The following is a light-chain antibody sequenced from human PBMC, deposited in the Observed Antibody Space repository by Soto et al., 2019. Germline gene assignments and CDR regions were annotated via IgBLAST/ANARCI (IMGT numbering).Light chain of an antibody. V-gene: IGLV2-14*03. CDR2: DVR. J-gene: IGLJ1*01. CDR1: SSVVGGYNY. CDR3: CSYTTSSTYV. Sequence: QSDLTQPASVSGVPGRAIAITSNGTSSVVGGYNYVAWYQQHPVKAPRLMIYDVRNRPSGVSNRFSGSKSGNTASLTISGLQAEDEADYYCCSYTTSSTYVFGTGTKVTVL.